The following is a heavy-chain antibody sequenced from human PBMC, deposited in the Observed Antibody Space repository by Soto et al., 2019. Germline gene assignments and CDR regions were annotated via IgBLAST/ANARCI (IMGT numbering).Heavy chain of an antibody. CDR3: ARAPYYDFWSGYYNWFDP. J-gene: IGHJ5*02. Sequence: PGGSLRLSCAASGFPFENYDMHWVRQAPGKGPEWVAVIWTDGSNKYYGDSVKGRFVISRDNSKNTLYLQMDSLRGEDTAVYYCARAPYYDFWSGYYNWFDPWGQGTLVTVSS. V-gene: IGHV3-33*01. CDR2: IWTDGSNK. D-gene: IGHD3-3*01. CDR1: GFPFENYD.